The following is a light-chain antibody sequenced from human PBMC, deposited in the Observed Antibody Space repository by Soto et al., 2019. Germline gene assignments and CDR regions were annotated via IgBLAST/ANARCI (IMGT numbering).Light chain of an antibody. CDR2: EVS. V-gene: IGLV2-8*01. CDR3: SSYAGSNNFD. J-gene: IGLJ1*01. CDR1: SSDVGGYNY. Sequence: QSALTQPPSASGSPGQSVTISCTGTSSDVGGYNYVSWYQQHPGEAPKLMIYEVSERPSGVPDRFSGSKSSNTASLTVSGLQAEDEADYYCSSYAGSNNFDFGTGTKVTVL.